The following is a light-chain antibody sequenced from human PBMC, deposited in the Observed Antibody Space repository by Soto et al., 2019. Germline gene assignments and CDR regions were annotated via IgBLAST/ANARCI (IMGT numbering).Light chain of an antibody. CDR3: QQYNTFWT. V-gene: IGKV1-5*01. CDR2: DVS. CDR1: QTIGSW. J-gene: IGKJ1*01. Sequence: DIQMAQSPSTLSASVGDRITISCRASQTIGSWLAWYQQKPGKAPKLLIYDVSTLQSGVPSRFSGSGSGTDFTLTISSLQPDDSATYYCQQYNTFWTFGQGTKVDIK.